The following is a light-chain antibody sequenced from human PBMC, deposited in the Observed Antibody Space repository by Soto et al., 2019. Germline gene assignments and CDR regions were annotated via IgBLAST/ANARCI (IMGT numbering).Light chain of an antibody. CDR3: QQSYSTPQT. Sequence: DIQMTQSPSSLSASVGDRVTITCRASQSISSYLYWYQQKPGKAPMLLIYAASSLQSGVPSRFSGSGSGTDFTLTISSLQPEDFATDYCQQSYSTPQTFGQGTKVDIK. CDR2: AAS. V-gene: IGKV1-39*01. J-gene: IGKJ1*01. CDR1: QSISSY.